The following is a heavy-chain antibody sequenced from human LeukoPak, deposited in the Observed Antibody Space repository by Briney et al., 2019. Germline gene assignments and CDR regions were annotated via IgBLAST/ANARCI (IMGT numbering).Heavy chain of an antibody. CDR2: IYYSGST. J-gene: IGHJ4*02. CDR3: ASRDIVATTGDY. Sequence: PSETLSLTCTVSGGSISSGGYYWSWIRQHPGKGLEWIGYIYYSGSTYYNPSLKSRVTISVDTSKNQFSLKLSSVTAADTAVYYCASRDIVATTGDYWGQGTLVTVSS. CDR1: GGSISSGGYY. D-gene: IGHD5-12*01. V-gene: IGHV4-31*03.